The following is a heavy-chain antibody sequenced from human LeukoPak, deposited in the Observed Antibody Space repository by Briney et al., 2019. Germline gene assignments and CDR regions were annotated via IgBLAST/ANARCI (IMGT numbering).Heavy chain of an antibody. CDR2: ISAYNGNT. CDR3: ARDQPPVVWSGSNYYYYYYMDV. Sequence: ASVKVSCKASGYTFTSYGISWVRQAPGQGLEWMGWISAYNGNTNYAQKLQGRVTMTTDTSTSTAYMELRSLRSDDTAVYYCARDQPPVVWSGSNYYYYYYMDVWGKGTTVTVSS. V-gene: IGHV1-18*01. CDR1: GYTFTSYG. J-gene: IGHJ6*03. D-gene: IGHD3-3*01.